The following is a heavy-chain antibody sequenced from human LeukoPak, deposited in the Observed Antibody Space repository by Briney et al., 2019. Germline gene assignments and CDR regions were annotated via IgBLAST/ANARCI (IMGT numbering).Heavy chain of an antibody. J-gene: IGHJ3*02. CDR1: GFTFSSYS. Sequence: GGSLRLSCAASGFTFSSYSMNWVRQAPGKGLEWVAFIRYDGSNKYYADSVKGRFTISRDNAKNSLYLQMNSLRAEDTALYYCAKDKEGQWLSAFDIWGQGTMVTVSS. CDR3: AKDKEGQWLSAFDI. D-gene: IGHD6-19*01. CDR2: IRYDGSNK. V-gene: IGHV3-30*02.